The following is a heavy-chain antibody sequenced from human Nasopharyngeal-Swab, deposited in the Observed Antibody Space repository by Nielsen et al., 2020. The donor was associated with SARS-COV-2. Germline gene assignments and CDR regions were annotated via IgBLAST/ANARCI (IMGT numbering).Heavy chain of an antibody. D-gene: IGHD1-7*01. CDR1: GFTFSSYS. J-gene: IGHJ6*03. V-gene: IGHV3-21*01. Sequence: GGSLRLSCAASGFTFSSYSMNWVRQAPGQGLEWVSSISSSSSYIYYADSVKGRFTISRDNAKNSPYLQMHSLTAEDTAAYYCARDPHNWNYPPSYYYYYQDVWGKGTTVTVSS. CDR3: ARDPHNWNYPPSYYYYYQDV. CDR2: ISSSSSYI.